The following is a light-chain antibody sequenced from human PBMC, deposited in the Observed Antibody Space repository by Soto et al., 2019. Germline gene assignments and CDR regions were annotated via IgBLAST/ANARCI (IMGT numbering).Light chain of an antibody. V-gene: IGKV3-11*01. CDR3: QQRTSWLLT. Sequence: EIVLTQSPVTLSLSPGERATLSCRASQSVGSYLVWYQQKPGQPPRLLIYDASIRATGVPARFSGSGSGTDFTLTISSVELDDLAVYYCQQRTSWLLTFGGGTKVDIK. J-gene: IGKJ4*01. CDR2: DAS. CDR1: QSVGSY.